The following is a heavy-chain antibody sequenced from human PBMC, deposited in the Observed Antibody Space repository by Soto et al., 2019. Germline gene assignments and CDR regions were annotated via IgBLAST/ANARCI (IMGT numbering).Heavy chain of an antibody. CDR1: GFTFSSYA. D-gene: IGHD3-10*01. CDR2: ISKDGNSK. V-gene: IGHV3-30-3*01. Sequence: GSLRLSCAASGFTFSSYAIHWVRQAPGKGLEWVTIISKDGNSKHYADSVKGRFTISRDNSKNTLFLQMNSLRAEDTAVYYCARDPQGSYCYIDYWGQGTPVTVSS. CDR3: ARDPQGSYCYIDY. J-gene: IGHJ4*02.